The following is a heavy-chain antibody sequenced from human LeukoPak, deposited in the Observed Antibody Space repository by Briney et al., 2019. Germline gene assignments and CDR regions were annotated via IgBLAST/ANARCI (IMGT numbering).Heavy chain of an antibody. CDR3: ARGGGNLKLDY. Sequence: GASVKVSCKASGYTFNVHYIHWVRQAPGQDLEWMGWINPNNGGTNYAQNFQGRVTMTRDTSISTGYMELSRLTSDDTAVYYFARGGGNLKLDYWGQGTLVTVSS. CDR1: GYTFNVHY. D-gene: IGHD1-14*01. CDR2: INPNNGGT. J-gene: IGHJ4*02. V-gene: IGHV1-2*02.